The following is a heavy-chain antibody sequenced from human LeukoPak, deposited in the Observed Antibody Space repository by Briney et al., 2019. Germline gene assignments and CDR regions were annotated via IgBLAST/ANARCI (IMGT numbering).Heavy chain of an antibody. CDR3: ARGQYYYDSSGYTNWFDP. CDR2: INPSGGNT. D-gene: IGHD3-22*01. V-gene: IGHV1-46*01. Sequence: ASVKVSCKASGYIFTSYYIHWVRQAPGQGLEWMGIINPSGGNTNYAQKFQGRVTMTRDTSTSTVYMELSSLRSGDTAVYYCARGQYYYDSSGYTNWFDPWGQGTLVTVSS. J-gene: IGHJ5*02. CDR1: GYIFTSYY.